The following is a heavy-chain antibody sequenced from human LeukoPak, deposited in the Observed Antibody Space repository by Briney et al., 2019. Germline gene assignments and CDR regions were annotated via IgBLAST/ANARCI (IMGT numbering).Heavy chain of an antibody. CDR2: IIPIFGAA. CDR1: GGTFSSYA. J-gene: IGHJ3*02. V-gene: IGHV1-69*05. D-gene: IGHD3/OR15-3a*01. Sequence: SVKVSCKASGGTFSSYAISWVRQAPGQGLEWMGGIIPIFGAANYAQKFQGRVTITTDESTSTAYMELSSLRSEDTAVHYCARTRAGGLDAFDIWGQGTMVTVSS. CDR3: ARTRAGGLDAFDI.